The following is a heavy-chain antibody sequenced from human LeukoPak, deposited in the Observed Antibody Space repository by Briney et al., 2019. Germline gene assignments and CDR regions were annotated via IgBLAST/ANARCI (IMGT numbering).Heavy chain of an antibody. CDR1: GGSISSYY. CDR3: ARPKYYYDPYAFDI. CDR2: IYCSGST. V-gene: IGHV4-59*01. Sequence: SETLSLTCTVSGGSISSYYWSWIRQPPGKGREWIGYIYCSGSTNYNPSLKSRVTISVDTSKNQFSLKLSSVTAADTAVYYCARPKYYYDPYAFDIWGQGTMVTVSS. D-gene: IGHD3-22*01. J-gene: IGHJ3*02.